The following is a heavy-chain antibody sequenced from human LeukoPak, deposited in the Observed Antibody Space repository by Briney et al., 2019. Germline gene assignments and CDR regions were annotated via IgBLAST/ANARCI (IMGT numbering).Heavy chain of an antibody. CDR3: ASSIVVVPAAIITQSYFQH. CDR1: GGTFSSYA. Sequence: ASVKVSCKASGGTFSSYAISWVRQAPGQGLEWMGGIIPIFGTANYAQKFQGRVTITTDESTSTAYMELSSPRSEDTAVYYCASSIVVVPAAIITQSYFQHWGQGTLVTVSS. CDR2: IIPIFGTA. D-gene: IGHD2-2*02. J-gene: IGHJ1*01. V-gene: IGHV1-69*05.